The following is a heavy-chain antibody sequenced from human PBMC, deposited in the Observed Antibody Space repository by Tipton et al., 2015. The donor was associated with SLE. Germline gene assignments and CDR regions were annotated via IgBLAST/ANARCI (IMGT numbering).Heavy chain of an antibody. CDR1: GGSISGYY. V-gene: IGHV4-4*07. Sequence: TLSLTCTVSGGSISGYYWGWIRQPAGKGLEWIGRVYSSGSTIYNPSIKSRITLSLDTSKNQFSLRVNSVTAADTAVYYCARGGGSYYDYWGQGTLVTVSS. D-gene: IGHD1-26*01. CDR2: VYSSGST. J-gene: IGHJ4*02. CDR3: ARGGGSYYDY.